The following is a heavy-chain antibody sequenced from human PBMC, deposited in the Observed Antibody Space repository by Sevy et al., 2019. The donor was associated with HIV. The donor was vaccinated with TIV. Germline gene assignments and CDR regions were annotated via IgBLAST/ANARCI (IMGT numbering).Heavy chain of an antibody. V-gene: IGHV3-30*04. CDR2: ISYDGSNK. Sequence: GGSLRLSCAASGFTFSSYATHWVRQAPGKGLEWVAVISYDGSNKYYADSVKGRFTISRDNSKNTLYLEMNSLRTEDTAVYYCARDQGAVVIVAATLFEYWGQGTLVTVSS. CDR3: ARDQGAVVIVAATLFEY. D-gene: IGHD2-15*01. J-gene: IGHJ4*02. CDR1: GFTFSSYA.